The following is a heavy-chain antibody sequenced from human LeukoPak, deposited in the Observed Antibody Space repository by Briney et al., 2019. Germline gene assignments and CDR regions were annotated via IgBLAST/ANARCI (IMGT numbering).Heavy chain of an antibody. CDR3: AREWWYLDY. J-gene: IGHJ4*02. D-gene: IGHD2-15*01. Sequence: GGSLRLSCAASGFTFSTYAMTWVRQAPGRGLEWVARIKEDGSDTYYVDSVKGRFTISRDKAKKTVYLQMSSLRVEDTAVYYCAREWWYLDYWGQGTLVTVSS. V-gene: IGHV3-7*05. CDR1: GFTFSTYA. CDR2: IKEDGSDT.